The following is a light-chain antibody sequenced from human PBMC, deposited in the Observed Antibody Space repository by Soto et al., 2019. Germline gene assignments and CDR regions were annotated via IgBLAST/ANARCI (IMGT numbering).Light chain of an antibody. J-gene: IGLJ1*01. CDR3: SSYTSNSTRV. CDR2: EVS. V-gene: IGLV2-14*01. CDR1: SNDVGGYHY. Sequence: QSALTQPASVSGSPGQSITISCTGTSNDVGGYHYVSWYQQYPGKAPKLMIYEVSNRPSGVSNRFSGSKSGKTASLTISGLQAEDEADYYCSSYTSNSTRVFGTGTKSPS.